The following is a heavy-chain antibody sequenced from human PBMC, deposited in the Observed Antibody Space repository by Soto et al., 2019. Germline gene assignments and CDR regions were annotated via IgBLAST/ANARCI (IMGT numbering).Heavy chain of an antibody. J-gene: IGHJ5*02. CDR2: ISSSSSYI. CDR1: GFTFSSYS. V-gene: IGHV3-21*01. CDR3: ARVVPRDRGWFDP. Sequence: GRSLRLSCAASGFTFSSYSMNWVLQGPGEGLEWVSSISSSSSYIYYADSVKGRFTISRDNAKNALYLQMNSLRAEDTAVYYCARVVPRDRGWFDPWGQGTLVTVSS.